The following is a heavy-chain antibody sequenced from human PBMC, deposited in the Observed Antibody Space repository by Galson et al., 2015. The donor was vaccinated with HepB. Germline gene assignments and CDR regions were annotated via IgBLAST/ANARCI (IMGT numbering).Heavy chain of an antibody. J-gene: IGHJ4*01. CDR1: GFAFSSYA. CDR3: ARGWSYLGGGYYFDS. D-gene: IGHD1-26*01. CDR2: FSGSDGRT. V-gene: IGHV3-23*01. Sequence: SLRLSCAASGFAFSSYAMSWVRQAPGKGLEWVSTFSGSDGRTYYADSGKGRFTISRDTSKNTLYLQMNSLRAEDTAVYYCARGWSYLGGGYYFDSWGQGTLVTVSS.